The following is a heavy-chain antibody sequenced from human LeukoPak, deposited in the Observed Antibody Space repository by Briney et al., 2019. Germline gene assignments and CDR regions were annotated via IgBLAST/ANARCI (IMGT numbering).Heavy chain of an antibody. CDR2: ISGSGGST. Sequence: GGSLRLSCAASGITLSGYWMNWVRQAPGKGLEWVSVISGSGGSTNYADSVKGRFTISRDNSKNTLYLQMNSLRAEDTAVYYCGVYSSSWHDYWGQGTLVTVSS. CDR3: GVYSSSWHDY. J-gene: IGHJ4*02. V-gene: IGHV3-23*01. D-gene: IGHD6-13*01. CDR1: GITLSGYW.